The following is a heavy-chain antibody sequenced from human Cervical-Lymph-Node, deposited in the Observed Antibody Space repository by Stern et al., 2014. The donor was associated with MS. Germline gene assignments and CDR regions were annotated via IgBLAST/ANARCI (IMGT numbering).Heavy chain of an antibody. V-gene: IGHV3-33*01. D-gene: IGHD3-22*01. Sequence: MQLVESGGGVVQPGRSLRLSCAASGFIFNTYGMHWVRQAPGKGLEWVAMIWHDGSNKIYADSVKGRFTISRDNSKNTLFLQMTSLRADDTAVYYCARDEYDSSGYFYYWGQGTLVTVSS. CDR2: IWHDGSNK. CDR3: ARDEYDSSGYFYY. CDR1: GFIFNTYG. J-gene: IGHJ4*02.